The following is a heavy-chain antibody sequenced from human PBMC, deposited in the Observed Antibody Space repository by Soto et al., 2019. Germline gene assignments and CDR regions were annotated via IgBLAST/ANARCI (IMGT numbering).Heavy chain of an antibody. Sequence: QLQLQESGPGLVKHSETLSLACTVSGGSISSNSYYWDWIRQPPGKGLEWIGSMYYSGATYHNPSLQGGVTLSVDTSKNQFSLHLSSVTAADTAVYYCARHAAYDSVWGKSDGSDYWGQGTLVTVSS. J-gene: IGHJ4*02. CDR1: GGSISSNSYY. CDR2: MYYSGAT. V-gene: IGHV4-39*01. CDR3: ARHAAYDSVWGKSDGSDY. D-gene: IGHD3-16*01.